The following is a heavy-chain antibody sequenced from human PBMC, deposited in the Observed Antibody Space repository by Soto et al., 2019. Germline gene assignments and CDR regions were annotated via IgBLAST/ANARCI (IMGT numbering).Heavy chain of an antibody. CDR3: ARGLTSSWYFPLGY. CDR2: ISYDGGNK. D-gene: IGHD6-13*01. CDR1: AFTFSTFP. V-gene: IGHV3-30-3*01. J-gene: IGHJ4*02. Sequence: QVRLVESGGGVVQPGRSLRLSCAASAFTFSTFPMHWVRQAPGKGLEWLAVISYDGGNKHYADSVKGRFTISRDNGENTLYLQMNSLRAEDTAIYYCARGLTSSWYFPLGYWGQGTLVTVSS.